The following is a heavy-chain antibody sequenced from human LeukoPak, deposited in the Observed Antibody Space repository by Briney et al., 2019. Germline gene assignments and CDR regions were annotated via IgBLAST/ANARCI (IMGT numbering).Heavy chain of an antibody. J-gene: IGHJ4*02. CDR2: ISGSGGST. D-gene: IGHD6-19*01. CDR3: AIGPPGESSGWWADY. Sequence: GGSLRLSCAASGFTFSSYAMSWVRQAPGKGLEWVSAISGSGGSTHYADSVKGRFTISRDNYKNTLYLQMNSLRAEDTAVYYCAIGPPGESSGWWADYWGQGTLVTVSS. CDR1: GFTFSSYA. V-gene: IGHV3-23*01.